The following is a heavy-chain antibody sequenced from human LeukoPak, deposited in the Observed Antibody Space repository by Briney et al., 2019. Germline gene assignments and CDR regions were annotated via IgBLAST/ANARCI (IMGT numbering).Heavy chain of an antibody. D-gene: IGHD1-14*01. Sequence: SETLSLTCAVYGGSFSGYYWSWLRQPPGKGLEWIGEINHSGSTNYNPSLKSRVTISVDTSKNQFSLKLSSVTAADTAVYYCARARTEKYYYYYYYMDVWGKGTTVTVSS. CDR2: INHSGST. CDR1: GGSFSGYY. V-gene: IGHV4-34*01. J-gene: IGHJ6*03. CDR3: ARARTEKYYYYYYYMDV.